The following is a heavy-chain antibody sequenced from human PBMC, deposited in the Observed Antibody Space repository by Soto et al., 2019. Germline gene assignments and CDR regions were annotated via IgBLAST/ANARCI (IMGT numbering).Heavy chain of an antibody. V-gene: IGHV4-59*01. Sequence: QVQLQESGPGLVKASETLSLTCTVSAGSISSYYWGWIRQSPGKRLEWIGYIYNSGSTNYNPSLKSRLTMSVDTSKNQFSLKLSSVTAADTAVYYCARIIRTLAWDGVDVWGQGTRVTV. CDR1: AGSISSYY. CDR3: ARIIRTLAWDGVDV. D-gene: IGHD3-10*01. J-gene: IGHJ6*02. CDR2: IYNSGST.